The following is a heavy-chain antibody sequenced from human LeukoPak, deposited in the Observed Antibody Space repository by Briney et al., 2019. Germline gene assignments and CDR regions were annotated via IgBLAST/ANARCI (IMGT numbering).Heavy chain of an antibody. D-gene: IGHD1-26*01. CDR1: GFTFSSYG. J-gene: IGHJ4*02. Sequence: PGGSLRLSCAASGFTFSSYGMHWVRQAPGKGLEWVAVISYDGSNKYYADSVKGRFTISRDNSKNTLYLQMNSLRAEDTAVYYCARPWTLLRELLTLYYFDYWGQGTLVTVSS. V-gene: IGHV3-30*03. CDR2: ISYDGSNK. CDR3: ARPWTLLRELLTLYYFDY.